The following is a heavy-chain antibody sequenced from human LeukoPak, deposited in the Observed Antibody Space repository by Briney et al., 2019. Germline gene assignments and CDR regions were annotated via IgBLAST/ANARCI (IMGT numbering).Heavy chain of an antibody. V-gene: IGHV3-23*01. D-gene: IGHD3-22*01. Sequence: GGSLRLSCAASGFTFSSYAMSWVRQAPGKGLEWVSAISGSGGSTYYADSVKGRFTISRDNSKNALYLQMNSLRAEDTAVYYCAKDDNYDIFFDYWGQGTLVTVSS. CDR2: ISGSGGST. J-gene: IGHJ4*02. CDR1: GFTFSSYA. CDR3: AKDDNYDIFFDY.